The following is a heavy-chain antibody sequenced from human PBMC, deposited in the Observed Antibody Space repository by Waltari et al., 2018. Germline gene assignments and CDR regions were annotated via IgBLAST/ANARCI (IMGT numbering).Heavy chain of an antibody. CDR3: TKGIDH. J-gene: IGHJ4*02. CDR1: GFPFSNYA. V-gene: IGHV3-23*01. Sequence: EVQLLECGGALVQPGGSLRRCCEASGFPFSNYAMNWVRQAPGKWLEWVSGVSASGGATYYTVSVKGRFTVSRDNAKNTLYLQMNSLRVEDTAFYYCTKGIDHWGQGNLVTVSS. CDR2: VSASGGAT.